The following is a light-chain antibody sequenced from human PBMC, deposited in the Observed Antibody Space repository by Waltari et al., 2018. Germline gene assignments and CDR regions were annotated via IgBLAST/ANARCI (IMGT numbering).Light chain of an antibody. V-gene: IGKV3-15*01. CDR3: QQYNNWQT. CDR1: PSVSSN. Sequence: EIVMTQSPATLSVSPGERATLTCRASPSVSSNLAWYQQKPGQAPRLLIYGASTRATGSPARFSGSGSGTEFTLTISSLQSEDFAVYYCQQYNNWQTFGQGTKVEIK. CDR2: GAS. J-gene: IGKJ1*01.